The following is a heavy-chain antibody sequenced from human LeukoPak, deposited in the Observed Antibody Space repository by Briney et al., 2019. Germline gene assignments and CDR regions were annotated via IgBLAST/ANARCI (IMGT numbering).Heavy chain of an antibody. CDR1: GYTFTGYS. Sequence: ASVKVSCKASGYTFTGYSIHWVRPAPGQGLEWMGWINPNSGGTNYAQKFQGRVIMTRDTSISTAYMELSRLRSDDTAVYYCARVPGYCSGGSCYDPWGQGTPVTVSS. V-gene: IGHV1-2*02. D-gene: IGHD2-15*01. CDR3: ARVPGYCSGGSCYDP. CDR2: INPNSGGT. J-gene: IGHJ5*02.